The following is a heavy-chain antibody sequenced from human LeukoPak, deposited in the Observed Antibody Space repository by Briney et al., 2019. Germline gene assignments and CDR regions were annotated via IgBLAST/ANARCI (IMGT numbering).Heavy chain of an antibody. V-gene: IGHV4-39*07. D-gene: IGHD3-10*01. CDR3: ARAPSPMVRGMGFDY. CDR2: IYYSGST. CDR1: GGSISSSSYY. Sequence: PSETLSLTCTVSGGSISSSSYYWGWIRQPPGKGLEWIGSIYYSGSTYYTPSLKRRVTISVDTSKNQFSLKLSSVTAADTAVYYCARAPSPMVRGMGFDYWGQGTLVTVAS. J-gene: IGHJ4*02.